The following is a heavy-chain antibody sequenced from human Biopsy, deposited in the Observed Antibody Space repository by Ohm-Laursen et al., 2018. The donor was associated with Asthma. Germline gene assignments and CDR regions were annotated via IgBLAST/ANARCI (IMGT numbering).Heavy chain of an antibody. CDR1: RFTFNRAG. CDR3: ARAVDYSHYYGIDV. CDR2: ISVYNGNT. J-gene: IGHJ6*02. V-gene: IGHV1-18*01. Sequence: SLNASCTTSRFTFNRAGVTWVRQAPGHGLEWMGGISVYNGNTQVAQKLQDRVTMITDTSTSTAYMEWRSLRSDDTAVYFCARAVDYSHYYGIDVWGQGTTVTVS. D-gene: IGHD3-10*01.